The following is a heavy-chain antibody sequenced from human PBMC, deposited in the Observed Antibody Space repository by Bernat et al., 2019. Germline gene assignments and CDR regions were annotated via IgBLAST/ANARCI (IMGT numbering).Heavy chain of an antibody. CDR1: GGTFSSYA. CDR2: VIPILDIT. CDR3: AGRTTAVTGYLDY. J-gene: IGHJ4*02. V-gene: IGHV1-69*04. Sequence: QVQLVQSGAEVKKPGSSVKVSCKASGGTFSSYAINWVRQAPGQGLEWMGRVIPILDITNYAQKFQGRVTISADKSTSTAHMELSSLRSEDTAVYYCAGRTTAVTGYLDYWGQGTLVTVSS. D-gene: IGHD4-23*01.